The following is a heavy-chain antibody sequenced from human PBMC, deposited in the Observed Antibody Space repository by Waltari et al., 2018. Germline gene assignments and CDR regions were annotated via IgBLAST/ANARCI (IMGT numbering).Heavy chain of an antibody. D-gene: IGHD6-13*01. CDR1: GFTFDTSA. CDR3: GKELLTWYADY. CDR2: SSGSGHTT. Sequence: EVQLLESGGDLVQPGGSLILSCAASGFTFDTSAMTWVRQAPGKGLQWVSTSSGSGHTTYYADSVRGRFTISRDNSKNTVFLRMNSLRADDTAVYYCGKELLTWYADYWGQGTLVTVSS. J-gene: IGHJ4*02. V-gene: IGHV3-23*01.